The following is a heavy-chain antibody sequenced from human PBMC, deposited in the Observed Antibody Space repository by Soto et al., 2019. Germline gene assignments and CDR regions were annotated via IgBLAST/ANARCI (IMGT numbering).Heavy chain of an antibody. CDR1: GFTFTTYS. V-gene: IGHV3-30*04. D-gene: IGHD3-3*01. J-gene: IGHJ4*02. CDR2: IWNDGSIK. Sequence: QVQLVESGGGLVQPGRSLRLSCAASGFTFTTYSIKWVRQAPGKGLEWVAAIWNDGSIKYYADSVKGRFTISRDSSKNNLSLQMNSLRSDDTAVYYCAIDQFVGGLSSGDYFVFWGQGTLVTVSS. CDR3: AIDQFVGGLSSGDYFVF.